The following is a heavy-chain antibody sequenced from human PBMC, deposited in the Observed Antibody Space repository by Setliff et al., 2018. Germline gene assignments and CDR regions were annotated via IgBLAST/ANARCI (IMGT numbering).Heavy chain of an antibody. CDR3: AKEMTTYSGFDP. CDR1: GFTFSSYW. CDR2: IWFDGSKE. D-gene: IGHD4-17*01. V-gene: IGHV3-33*03. J-gene: IGHJ5*02. Sequence: GGSLRLSCAASGFTFSSYWMSWVRQAPGKGLEWVAVIWFDGSKEFYADSVKGRFAISRDNPKNTLYLQINSLRDEDTAVYYCAKEMTTYSGFDPWGQGTLVTVSS.